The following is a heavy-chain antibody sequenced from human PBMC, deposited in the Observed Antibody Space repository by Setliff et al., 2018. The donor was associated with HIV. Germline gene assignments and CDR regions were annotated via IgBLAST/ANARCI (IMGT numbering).Heavy chain of an antibody. CDR3: ARVLSSGSYYKYYYYMDV. J-gene: IGHJ6*03. V-gene: IGHV4-38-2*02. CDR2: IYHSGIT. Sequence: SETLSLTCTVSGDSVSSASYYWGWTRQPPGKGLEWIGSIYHSGITYYNSSLKSRVTISVDTSKNQFSLNLTSVTAADTAVYYCARVLSSGSYYKYYYYMDVWGKGTTVTVSS. CDR1: GDSVSSASYY. D-gene: IGHD3-10*01.